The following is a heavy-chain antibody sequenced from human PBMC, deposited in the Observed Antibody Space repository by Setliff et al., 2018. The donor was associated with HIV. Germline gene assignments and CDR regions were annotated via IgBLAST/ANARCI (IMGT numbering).Heavy chain of an antibody. D-gene: IGHD3-16*01. Sequence: PGGSLRLSCAASGSTFSAYAMTRVRQAPGKGLEWVSATTSNGRTTDYAESVRGRFILSRDNSGNTLYLQMTSLRAEDTATYYCAKAWGSGYPSFESALMFDVWGQGTLVTVS. CDR1: GSTFSAYA. CDR2: TTSNGRTT. J-gene: IGHJ3*01. CDR3: AKAWGSGYPSFESALMFDV. V-gene: IGHV3-23*01.